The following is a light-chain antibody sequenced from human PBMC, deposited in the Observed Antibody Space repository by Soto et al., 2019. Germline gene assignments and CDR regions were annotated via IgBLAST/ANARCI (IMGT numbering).Light chain of an antibody. CDR3: SSYTSSSTXV. CDR2: EVS. Sequence: QSALTQPPSVSGSPGQSVTISCTGTSSDVGGYNRVSWYRQPPGTAPKLMIYEVSSRPSGVPDRFSGSKSGNTASLTISGLQAEDEADYYCSSYTSSSTXVFGTGNKVTVL. V-gene: IGLV2-18*02. J-gene: IGLJ1*01. CDR1: SSDVGGYNR.